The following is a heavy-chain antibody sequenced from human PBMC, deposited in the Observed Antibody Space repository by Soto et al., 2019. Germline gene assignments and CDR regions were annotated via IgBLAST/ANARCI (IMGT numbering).Heavy chain of an antibody. CDR3: AKVEYYYGSGSDWGHYYYYGVDV. Sequence: GGSLRLSCAASGFTFSSYAMSWVRQAPGKGLEWVSAISGSGGSTYYADSVKGRFTISRDNSKNTLYLQMNSLRAEDTAVYYCAKVEYYYGSGSDWGHYYYYGVDVWGQGTTVSVSS. CDR1: GFTFSSYA. V-gene: IGHV3-23*01. CDR2: ISGSGGST. D-gene: IGHD3-10*01. J-gene: IGHJ6*02.